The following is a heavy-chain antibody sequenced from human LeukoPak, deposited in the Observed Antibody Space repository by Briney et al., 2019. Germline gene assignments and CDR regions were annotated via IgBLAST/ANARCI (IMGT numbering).Heavy chain of an antibody. Sequence: SETLSLTCAVSGGSINRHYWGWMRQPPGKGLQGMGDIYYTGKNNYNPSLTSRVTISLDTSKDHLALHLTSVVAADAAVHYFVGHDTGWNYFDCSGGGRLVALSS. J-gene: IGHJ4*02. V-gene: IGHV4-59*08. CDR3: VGHDTGWNYFDC. CDR1: GGSINRHY. CDR2: IYYTGKN. D-gene: IGHD6-19*01.